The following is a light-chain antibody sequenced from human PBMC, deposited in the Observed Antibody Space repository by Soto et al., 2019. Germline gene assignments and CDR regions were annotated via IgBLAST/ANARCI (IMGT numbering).Light chain of an antibody. V-gene: IGKV3-15*01. CDR3: QHYYTWPRT. CDR1: QSVISSY. CDR2: GAS. Sequence: EIVLTQSPGTLSLSPGERATLSCRASQSVISSYLAWYQQKPGQAPRLLIYGASTRATGVPGRFSGSGSGTGFTLIISSLQSEDVAVYYCQHYYTWPRTFGQGTKVDIK. J-gene: IGKJ1*01.